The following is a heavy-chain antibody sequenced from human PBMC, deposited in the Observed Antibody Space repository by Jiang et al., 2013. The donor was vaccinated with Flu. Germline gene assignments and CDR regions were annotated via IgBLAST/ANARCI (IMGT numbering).Heavy chain of an antibody. V-gene: IGHV3-30*10. CDR2: ISYDGSSK. D-gene: IGHD6-19*01. CDR3: ARDAGYSTGWYPSDY. Sequence: ISYDGSSKYYTDSVKGRFTISRDTSKNTLYLQMNSLRVEDTAIYYCARDAGYSTGWYPSDYWGQGTLVTVSS. J-gene: IGHJ4*02.